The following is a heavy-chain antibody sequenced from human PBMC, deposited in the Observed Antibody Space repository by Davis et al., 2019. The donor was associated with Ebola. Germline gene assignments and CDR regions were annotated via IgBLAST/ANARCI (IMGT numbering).Heavy chain of an antibody. CDR1: GYTFTSYA. CDR3: ARPSSGWEFDY. V-gene: IGHV1-3*01. CDR2: INAGNGNT. J-gene: IGHJ4*02. Sequence: AASVKVSCKASGYTFTSYAMRWVRQAPGQRLEWMGWINAGNGNTKYSQKFQGRVTITRDTSASTAYMELSSLRSEDTAVYYCARPSSGWEFDYWGQGTLVTVSS. D-gene: IGHD6-19*01.